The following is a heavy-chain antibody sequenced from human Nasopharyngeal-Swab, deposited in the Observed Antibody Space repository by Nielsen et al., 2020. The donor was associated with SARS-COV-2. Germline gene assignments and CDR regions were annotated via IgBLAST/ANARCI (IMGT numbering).Heavy chain of an antibody. CDR1: GFTFDDYA. CDR3: ANEGGYSGHGTFDY. J-gene: IGHJ4*02. CDR2: ISGDGGGT. V-gene: IGHV3-43*02. Sequence: GESLKISCAASGFTFDDYAMHWVRQAPGKGLEWVSLISGDGGGTYYADSVKGRFTISRDNSKNSLYLQMNSLRTEDTALYYCANEGGYSGHGTFDYWGQGTLVTVSS. D-gene: IGHD5-12*01.